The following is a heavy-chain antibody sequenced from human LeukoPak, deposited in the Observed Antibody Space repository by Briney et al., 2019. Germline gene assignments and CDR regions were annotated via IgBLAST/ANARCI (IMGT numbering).Heavy chain of an antibody. J-gene: IGHJ3*02. CDR1: GFTFSSYS. V-gene: IGHV3-21*01. Sequence: GSLRLSCAASGFTFSSYSMNWVRRAPGKGLEWVSSISSSSSYIYYADSVKGRFTISRDNAKNSLYLQMNSLRAEDTAVYYCARGSDTAMADIWGQGTMVTVSS. CDR3: ARGSDTAMADI. CDR2: ISSSSSYI. D-gene: IGHD5-18*01.